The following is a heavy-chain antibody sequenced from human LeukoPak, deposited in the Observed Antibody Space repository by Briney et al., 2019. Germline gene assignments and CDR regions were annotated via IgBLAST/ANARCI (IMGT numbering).Heavy chain of an antibody. J-gene: IGHJ5*01. CDR3: ARRGLPDS. CDR1: GFTFNTYW. D-gene: IGHD2-15*01. CDR2: IKEDGSDK. V-gene: IGHV3-7*05. Sequence: PGGSLRLSCAASGFTFNTYWMSWVRQAPGKGLEWVSNIKEDGSDKYYVDSMKGRFTISRDNAKNSLYLQMNSLRAEDTAVYYCARRGLPDSWGQGPLVTVSS.